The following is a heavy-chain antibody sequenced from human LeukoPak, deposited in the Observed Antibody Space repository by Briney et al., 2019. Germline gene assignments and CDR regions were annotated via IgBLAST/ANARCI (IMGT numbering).Heavy chain of an antibody. CDR2: IYYSGST. J-gene: IGHJ5*02. D-gene: IGHD6-13*01. CDR1: GGSISSSSYY. V-gene: IGHV4-39*01. CDR3: ARRSTAPIAGTGVNWFDP. Sequence: SETLSLTXTVSGGSISSSSYYWGWIRQPPGKGLEWIGSIYYSGSTYYNPSLKSRVTISVDTSKNQFSLKLSSVTAADTAVYYCARRSTAPIAGTGVNWFDPWGQRTLVTVSS.